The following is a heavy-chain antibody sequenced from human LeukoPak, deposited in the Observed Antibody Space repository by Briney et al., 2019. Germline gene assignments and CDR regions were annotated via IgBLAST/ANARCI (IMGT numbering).Heavy chain of an antibody. J-gene: IGHJ4*02. D-gene: IGHD3-16*01. V-gene: IGHV3-21*05. CDR3: ARDLSTITFGGVVYFDY. CDR2: ISSSSGNI. CDR1: GFTFSSYS. Sequence: GGSLRLSCAASGFTFSSYSMNWVRQAPGKGLEWVSYISSSSGNIYYADSVKGRFTISRDNAKNSLYLQMNSLRAEDTAVYYCARDLSTITFGGVVYFDYWGQGTLVTVSS.